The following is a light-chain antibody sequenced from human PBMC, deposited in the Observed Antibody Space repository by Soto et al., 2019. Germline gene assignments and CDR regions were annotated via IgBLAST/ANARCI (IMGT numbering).Light chain of an antibody. CDR3: RSHAGTYGFCV. V-gene: IGLV2-11*01. CDR2: AVS. J-gene: IGLJ1*01. CDR1: SSDIGGSDY. Sequence: QSALTQPRSVSGSPGQSVTISCTGTSSDIGGSDYVSWYQHYPGKAPKLIIYAVSIRPSGVPDRFSGSKSGTTASLTITGLQAEDEADYYCRSHAGTYGFCVFGTGTKVTVL.